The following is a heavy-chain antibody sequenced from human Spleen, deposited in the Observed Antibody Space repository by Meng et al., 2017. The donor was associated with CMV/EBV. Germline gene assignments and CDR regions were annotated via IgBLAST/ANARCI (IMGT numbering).Heavy chain of an antibody. J-gene: IGHJ4*02. V-gene: IGHV3-7*01. D-gene: IGHD4-17*01. CDR2: IKEDGSEK. CDR3: ARDLGDYGDYPDY. CDR1: GFTFSSYW. Sequence: GESLKISCAASGFTFSSYWMNWVRQAPGKGLEWVANIKEDGSEKYYVDSVKGRFTISRDNAKNSLYLQMNSLRAEDTAVYYCARDLGDYGDYPDYWGQGTLVTVSS.